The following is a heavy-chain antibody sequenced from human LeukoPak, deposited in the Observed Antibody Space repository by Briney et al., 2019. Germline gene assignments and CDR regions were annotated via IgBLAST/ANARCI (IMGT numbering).Heavy chain of an antibody. CDR2: IYHSGST. CDR1: GGSISGWY. V-gene: IGHV4-59*12. D-gene: IGHD1-26*01. J-gene: IGHJ4*02. CDR3: ARDSRVGVFDY. Sequence: SETLSLTCTVSGGSISGWYWSWIRQPPGKGLEWIGEIYHSGSTNYNPSLKSRVTISVDKSKNQFSLKLTSVTAADTAVYYCARDSRVGVFDYWGQGNLVTVSS.